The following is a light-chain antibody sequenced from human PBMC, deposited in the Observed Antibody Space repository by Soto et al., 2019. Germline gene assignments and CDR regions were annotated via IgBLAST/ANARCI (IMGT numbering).Light chain of an antibody. Sequence: DIQMTQSPSSLSASVGDRVTITCRAGLPISNYLAWYQQKPGKIPNLLIYAASTLQSGVPSRFSGSRSGTEFTLTISSLQPEDFATYYCQQLNGYLELTFGGGTKVDIK. CDR2: AAS. CDR3: QQLNGYLELT. J-gene: IGKJ4*01. CDR1: LPISNY. V-gene: IGKV1-9*01.